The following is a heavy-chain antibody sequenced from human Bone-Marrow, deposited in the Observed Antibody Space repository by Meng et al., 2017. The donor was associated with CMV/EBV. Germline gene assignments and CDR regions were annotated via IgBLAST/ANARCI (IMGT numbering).Heavy chain of an antibody. V-gene: IGHV3-48*04. D-gene: IGHD2-2*01. CDR2: ISSSSSTI. J-gene: IGHJ6*02. CDR3: ARGGYCSSTSCPYYYYYYGMDV. CDR1: GFTFSSYW. Sequence: GESLKISCAASGFTFSSYWMHWVRQAPGKGLEWVSYISSSSSTIYYADSVKGRFTISRDNAKNSLYLQMNSLRAEDTAVYYCARGGYCSSTSCPYYYYYYGMDVWGQGTTVTVSS.